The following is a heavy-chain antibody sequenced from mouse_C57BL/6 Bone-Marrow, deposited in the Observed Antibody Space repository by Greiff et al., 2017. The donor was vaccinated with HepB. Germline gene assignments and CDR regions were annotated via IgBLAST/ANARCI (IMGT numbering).Heavy chain of an antibody. CDR1: GYTFTSYW. CDR2: IDPSDSDT. V-gene: IGHV1-69*01. J-gene: IGHJ2*01. Sequence: QVQLQQPGAELVMPGASVKLSCKASGYTFTSYWMHWVKQRPGQGLEWIGEIDPSDSDTNYNQKFKGKATLTVDKSSSTAYMQLSSLTSEDSAVYYCAMESSLWGQGTTLTVSS. CDR3: AMESSL.